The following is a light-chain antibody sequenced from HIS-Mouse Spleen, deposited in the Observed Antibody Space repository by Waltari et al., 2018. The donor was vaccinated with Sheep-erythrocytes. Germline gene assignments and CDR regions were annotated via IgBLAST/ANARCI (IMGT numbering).Light chain of an antibody. CDR1: SSDVGGYNY. V-gene: IGLV2-11*01. Sequence: QSALTQPRSVSGSPGQSVTISCTGTSSDVGGYNYVSWYQPHPGKAPKLMIYDVSKRPSGVPDRFSGSKSGNTASLTISGLQAEDEADYYCCSYAGSYNHVFGTGTKVTVL. J-gene: IGLJ1*01. CDR2: DVS. CDR3: CSYAGSYNHV.